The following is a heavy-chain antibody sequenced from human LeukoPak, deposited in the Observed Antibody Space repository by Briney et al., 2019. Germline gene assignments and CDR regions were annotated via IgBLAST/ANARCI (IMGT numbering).Heavy chain of an antibody. Sequence: GGSLRLSCAASGFTFSDYYMSWIRQAPGKGLEWVSYITNGGSTIHHADSVKGRFTISRDNAKKALYLQMNSLRAEDTAVYYCARSIGLTGGGVDVWGQGTTVTVSS. V-gene: IGHV3-11*01. CDR3: ARSIGLTGGGVDV. D-gene: IGHD3-9*01. CDR2: ITNGGSTI. CDR1: GFTFSDYY. J-gene: IGHJ6*02.